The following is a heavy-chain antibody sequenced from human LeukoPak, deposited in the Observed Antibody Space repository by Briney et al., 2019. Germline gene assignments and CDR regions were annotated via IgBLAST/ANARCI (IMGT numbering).Heavy chain of an antibody. Sequence: GGSLRLSCAASGFTFSSYDMSWGRQAPGKGLEWVSGISGSGGSTYYADSVKGRLTISSDNSKNTLYLQMNSLRAEDTAVYSCATPVAGNLYWGQGTLVTVSS. V-gene: IGHV3-23*01. CDR2: ISGSGGST. D-gene: IGHD6-19*01. CDR1: GFTFSSYD. CDR3: ATPVAGNLY. J-gene: IGHJ4*02.